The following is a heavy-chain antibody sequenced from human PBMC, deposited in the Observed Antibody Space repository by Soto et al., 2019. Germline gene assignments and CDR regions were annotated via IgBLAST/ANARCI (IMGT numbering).Heavy chain of an antibody. Sequence: SETLSLTCTVSGGSISITNYYWGWIRQPPGKGLEWIASIYYRGSTYYNPSLKSRVTISVDTSKDQFSLKLSSVTAADTAIYYCARQVAAANIPADLDYWGQGALVTVSS. CDR2: IYYRGST. CDR1: GGSISITNYY. V-gene: IGHV4-39*01. CDR3: ARQVAAANIPADLDY. D-gene: IGHD2-2*01. J-gene: IGHJ4*02.